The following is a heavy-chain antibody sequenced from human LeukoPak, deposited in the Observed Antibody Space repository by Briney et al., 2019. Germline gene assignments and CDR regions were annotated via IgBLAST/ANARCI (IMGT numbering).Heavy chain of an antibody. CDR2: IYSGGST. CDR3: ARDSRGSSGSLDY. D-gene: IGHD1-26*01. J-gene: IGHJ4*02. Sequence: GGSLRLSCAASGFTASSNYMSWVRQAPGKGLEWVSVIYSGGSTYYADSVKGRFTISRDNSKNTLYLQMNSLRAEDTAVYYCARDSRGSSGSLDYWGQGTLVTVSS. CDR1: GFTASSNY. V-gene: IGHV3-53*01.